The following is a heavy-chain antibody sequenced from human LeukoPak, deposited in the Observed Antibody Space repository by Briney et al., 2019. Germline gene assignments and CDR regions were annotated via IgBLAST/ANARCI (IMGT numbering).Heavy chain of an antibody. V-gene: IGHV3-11*04. J-gene: IGHJ4*02. CDR1: GGSISSYY. Sequence: LSLTCTVSGGSISSYYWSWIHQAPGKGLEWVSYISSSGSTIYYADSVKGRFTISRDNAKNSLYLQMNSLRAEDTAVYYCARSLGAAIDYWGQGTLVTVSS. CDR2: ISSSGSTI. CDR3: ARSLGAAIDY. D-gene: IGHD2-15*01.